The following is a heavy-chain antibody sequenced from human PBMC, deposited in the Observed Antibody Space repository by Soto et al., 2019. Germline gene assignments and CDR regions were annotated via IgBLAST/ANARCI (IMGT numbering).Heavy chain of an antibody. CDR2: IYYSGNT. J-gene: IGHJ6*02. V-gene: IGHV4-59*01. Sequence: SETLSLTCTVSGGSITNYYWSWIRQPPGKGLEWIGFIYYSGNTNYNPSLKSRVTISVATSKNQVSLKLSSVTAADTAVYYCARDGTAVAAGYYGMDVWGQGTTVTVSS. CDR1: GGSITNYY. CDR3: ARDGTAVAAGYYGMDV. D-gene: IGHD5-18*01.